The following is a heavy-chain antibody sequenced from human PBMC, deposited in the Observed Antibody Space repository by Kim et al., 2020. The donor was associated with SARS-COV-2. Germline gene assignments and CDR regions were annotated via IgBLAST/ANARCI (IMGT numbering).Heavy chain of an antibody. CDR2: ISGDGGST. Sequence: GGSLRLSCAASGFTFDDYAMHWVRQAPGKGLEWVSLISGDGGSTYYADSVKGRFTISRDNSKNSLYLQMNSLRTEDTALYYCAKDIAGYSSGWTLYYYYYGMDVWGQGTTVTVSS. V-gene: IGHV3-43*02. D-gene: IGHD6-19*01. CDR3: AKDIAGYSSGWTLYYYYYGMDV. CDR1: GFTFDDYA. J-gene: IGHJ6*02.